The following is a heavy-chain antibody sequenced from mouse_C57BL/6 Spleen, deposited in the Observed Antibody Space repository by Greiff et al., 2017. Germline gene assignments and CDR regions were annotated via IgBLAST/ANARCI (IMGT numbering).Heavy chain of an antibody. V-gene: IGHV5-4*01. CDR3: ARDTGDGYYCFDY. J-gene: IGHJ2*01. Sequence: EVKVVESGGGLVKPGGSLTLSCAASGFTFSSYAMSWVRQTPEKRLEWVATISDGGSYTYYPDNVKGRFTISRDNAKNNLYLQMSHLKSEDTAMYYGARDTGDGYYCFDYWGQGTTLTVSS. CDR1: GFTFSSYA. CDR2: ISDGGSYT. D-gene: IGHD2-3*01.